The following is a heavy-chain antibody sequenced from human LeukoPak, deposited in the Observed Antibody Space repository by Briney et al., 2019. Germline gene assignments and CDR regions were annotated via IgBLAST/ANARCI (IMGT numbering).Heavy chain of an antibody. CDR3: ARGEGYCSGGSCYGAFDI. Sequence: GGSLRLSCAASGFTFSSYEMNWVRQAPGKGLEWVSSISSSGDTIYYADSVKGRFTISRDNAKNSLYLQMNSLRVEDTAVYYCARGEGYCSGGSCYGAFDIWGQGTVVTVSS. V-gene: IGHV3-48*03. CDR1: GFTFSSYE. D-gene: IGHD2-15*01. J-gene: IGHJ3*02. CDR2: ISSSGDTI.